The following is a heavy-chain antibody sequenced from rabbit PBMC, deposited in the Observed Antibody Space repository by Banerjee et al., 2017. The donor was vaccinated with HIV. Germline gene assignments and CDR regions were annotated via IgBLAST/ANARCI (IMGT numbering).Heavy chain of an antibody. CDR3: ARDRSSDWGPDYLDL. D-gene: IGHD4-1*01. CDR2: IYGGSSGST. J-gene: IGHJ4*01. V-gene: IGHV1S45*01. Sequence: QEQLVESGGGLVQPEGSLTLTCTASGFSFSSSYYMCWVRQAPGKGLEWIACIYGGSSGSTYYASWAKGRFTISKTSSTTMTLQMTSLTAADTATYFCARDRSSDWGPDYLDLWGQGTLVTVS. CDR1: GFSFSSSYY.